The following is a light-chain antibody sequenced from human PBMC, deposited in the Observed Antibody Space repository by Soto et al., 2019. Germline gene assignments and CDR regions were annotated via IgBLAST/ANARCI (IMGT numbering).Light chain of an antibody. Sequence: QSVLTQPRSVSGSPGQSVTISCTGTSSDVGGYNYVSWYQQHPGKAPKVMIYDVSKRPSGVPDRFSGSKSGNTASLTISGLQAEDEADYYCCSYAGRYTYVFGTETKLTVL. J-gene: IGLJ1*01. CDR1: SSDVGGYNY. CDR2: DVS. V-gene: IGLV2-11*01. CDR3: CSYAGRYTYV.